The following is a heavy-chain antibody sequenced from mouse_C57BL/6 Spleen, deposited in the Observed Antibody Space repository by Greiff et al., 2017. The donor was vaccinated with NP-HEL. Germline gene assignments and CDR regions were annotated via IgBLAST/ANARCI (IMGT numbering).Heavy chain of an antibody. CDR2: IYPGDGDT. Sequence: QVQLKQSGAELVKPGASVKISCKASGYAFSSYWMNWVKQRPGKGLEWIGQIYPGDGDTNYNGKFKGKATLTADKSSSTAYMQLSSLTSEDSAVYFCAGRCDDWYFDVWGTGTTVTVSS. V-gene: IGHV1-80*01. J-gene: IGHJ1*03. D-gene: IGHD2-13*01. CDR1: GYAFSSYW. CDR3: AGRCDDWYFDV.